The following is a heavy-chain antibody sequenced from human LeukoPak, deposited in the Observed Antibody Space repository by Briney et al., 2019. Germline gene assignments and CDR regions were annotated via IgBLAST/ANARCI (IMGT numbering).Heavy chain of an antibody. CDR1: GFTVSRRA. D-gene: IGHD3-16*02. V-gene: IGHV3-66*02. CDR2: IYKGGSS. J-gene: IGHJ4*02. Sequence: GGSLRLSCAASGFTVSRRAMNWVRQAPGKGLEWVSVIYKGGSSYYVDSVKGRFTISRDDSKNTLFLQMDFLSHEDTAVYYSAAAGDLSLSLGHWGQGTLVTVSS. CDR3: AAAGDLSLSLGH.